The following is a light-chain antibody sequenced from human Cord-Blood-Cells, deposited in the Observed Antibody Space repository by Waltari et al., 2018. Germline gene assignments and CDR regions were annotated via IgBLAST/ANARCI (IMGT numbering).Light chain of an antibody. CDR2: EVS. CDR3: SSYAGSNNFDV. V-gene: IGLV2-8*01. J-gene: IGLJ1*01. CDR1: SSDVGGYNY. Sequence: QSALTQPPSASGSPGQSVTISCTGTSSDVGGYNYFSWYQQHPGKAPKRIIYEVSKPPAGVPDLFSGHKSGNTASLTVSGLQAEDEADYSCSSYAGSNNFDVFGAGTKVTVL.